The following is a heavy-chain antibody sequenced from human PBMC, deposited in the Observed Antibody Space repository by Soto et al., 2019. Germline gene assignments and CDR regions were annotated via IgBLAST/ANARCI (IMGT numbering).Heavy chain of an antibody. D-gene: IGHD1-1*01. CDR2: IHPSGAVT. V-gene: IGHV1-46*01. CDR3: TANPTNEENDAFDV. Sequence: QVQLVQSGAEVKKPGASVKVSCKASGYTFTSYYVHWVRQAPGQGLEWMGIIHPSGAVTNYAQKFQGRGNMTRGTAPRPVYMEPRSLRSGDTAVYYWTANPTNEENDAFDVWGQGTMGTVSS. J-gene: IGHJ3*01. CDR1: GYTFTSYY.